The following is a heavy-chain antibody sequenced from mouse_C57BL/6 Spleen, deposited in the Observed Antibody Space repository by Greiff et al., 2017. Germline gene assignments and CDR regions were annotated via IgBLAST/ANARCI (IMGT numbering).Heavy chain of an antibody. J-gene: IGHJ3*01. CDR3: AREDYGSSYYAY. Sequence: VQLVESGPELVKPGASVKISCKASGYAFSSSWMNWVKQRPGKGLEWIGRIYPGDGDTNYNGKFKGKATLTAAKSSSTAYLQLSSLTSEDSAVYFGAREDYGSSYYAYWGQGTLVTVSA. CDR2: IYPGDGDT. V-gene: IGHV1-82*01. D-gene: IGHD1-1*01. CDR1: GYAFSSSW.